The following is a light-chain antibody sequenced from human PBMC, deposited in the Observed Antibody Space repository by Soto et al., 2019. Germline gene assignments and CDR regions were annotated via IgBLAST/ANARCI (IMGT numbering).Light chain of an antibody. J-gene: IGLJ1*01. Sequence: QSALTQPRSVCGSPGQSVTISCTGTSSDVGGYSYVSWFQQHPGKAPKLMINDVSKRPSGVPDRFSGSKTGNTASLTISGLQAEDEADYYCCSYAGSYTLYVFGTGTKVTVL. CDR1: SSDVGGYSY. V-gene: IGLV2-11*01. CDR2: DVS. CDR3: CSYAGSYTLYV.